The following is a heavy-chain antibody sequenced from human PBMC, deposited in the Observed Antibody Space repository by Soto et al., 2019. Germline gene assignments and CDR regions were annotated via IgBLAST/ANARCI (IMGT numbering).Heavy chain of an antibody. J-gene: IGHJ4*02. CDR3: ARGRLYGSTKLFDY. CDR1: GGSFSGYY. V-gene: IGHV4-34*01. Sequence: QVQLQQWGAGLLKPSETLSLTCAVYGGSFSGYYWSWIRQPPGKGLEWIGEINHSGSTNYNPSLKSRVTISVDTSKNQFSLKLSSVTAADTAVCYCARGRLYGSTKLFDYWGQGTLVTVSS. CDR2: INHSGST. D-gene: IGHD4-17*01.